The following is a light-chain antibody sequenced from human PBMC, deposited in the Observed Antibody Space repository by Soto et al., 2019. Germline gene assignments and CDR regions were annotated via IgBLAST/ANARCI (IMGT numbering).Light chain of an antibody. CDR2: GAS. CDR1: QSVSSN. Sequence: EIVMTQSPATLSVSPGERATLSCRASQSVSSNLAWYQQKHGQAPRLLIYGASTRATGIPARLSGSGSGTEFTLTISSLQSEDFAVYYCQQYDNWAPITFGQGTRLGIK. CDR3: QQYDNWAPIT. J-gene: IGKJ5*01. V-gene: IGKV3-15*01.